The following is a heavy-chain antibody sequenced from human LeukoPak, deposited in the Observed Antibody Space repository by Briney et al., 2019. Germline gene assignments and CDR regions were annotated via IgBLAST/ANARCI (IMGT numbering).Heavy chain of an antibody. CDR1: GGSISTYY. Sequence: SETLSLTCTVSGGSISTYYWSWIRQPPGKGLEWIGYIHNSGSTNYNPSLKSRVTISVDTSKNQFSLKLSSVTAADTDVYYCARRVVTLASYYFYMDVWGKGTTVSVSS. CDR3: ARRVVTLASYYFYMDV. V-gene: IGHV4-59*01. CDR2: IHNSGST. J-gene: IGHJ6*03. D-gene: IGHD3-22*01.